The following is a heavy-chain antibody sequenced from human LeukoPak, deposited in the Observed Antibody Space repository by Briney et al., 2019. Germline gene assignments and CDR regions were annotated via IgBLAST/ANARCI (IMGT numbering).Heavy chain of an antibody. CDR1: GFTVSSNY. Sequence: PGGSLRLSCAASGFTVSSNYMSWARQAPGKGLEWVSVIYSGGSTYYAVSVKGRFTISRDNSKNTLYLQMNSLRAEDTAVYYCARHKAARYFDYWGQGTLVTVSS. CDR3: ARHKAARYFDY. J-gene: IGHJ4*02. V-gene: IGHV3-53*01. CDR2: IYSGGST. D-gene: IGHD6-6*01.